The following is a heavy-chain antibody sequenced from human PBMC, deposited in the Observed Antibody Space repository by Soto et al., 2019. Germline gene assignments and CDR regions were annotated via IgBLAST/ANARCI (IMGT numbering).Heavy chain of an antibody. Sequence: EVQLVESGGVAVQPGGSLRLSCAASGFTFDGYAMHWVRQPPGKGLEWVSLINYNGDSTYYADSVKGRFTISRDNSKNSLFLQMTSLRPEDTALYYCAKGNDGLDSWGQGTLVTVSS. D-gene: IGHD3-16*01. V-gene: IGHV3-43D*04. CDR3: AKGNDGLDS. CDR2: INYNGDST. CDR1: GFTFDGYA. J-gene: IGHJ4*02.